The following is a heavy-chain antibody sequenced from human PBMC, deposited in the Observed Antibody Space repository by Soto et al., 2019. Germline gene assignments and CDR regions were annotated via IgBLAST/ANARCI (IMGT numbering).Heavy chain of an antibody. J-gene: IGHJ5*02. D-gene: IGHD6-19*01. V-gene: IGHV3-7*05. Sequence: PGVSLRLSCAASGFTFSSYWMSWVRQAPGKGLEWVANIKQDGSEKYYVDSVEGRFTISRGNAKNSLYLQMNSLRAEDTAVYYCARDQVPIAVAAPWGQGTLVTVSS. CDR3: ARDQVPIAVAAP. CDR1: GFTFSSYW. CDR2: IKQDGSEK.